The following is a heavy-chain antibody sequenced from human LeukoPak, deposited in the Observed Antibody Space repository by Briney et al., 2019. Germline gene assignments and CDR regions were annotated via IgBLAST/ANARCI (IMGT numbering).Heavy chain of an antibody. J-gene: IGHJ4*02. CDR3: ARGGIVVVTIDY. D-gene: IGHD3-22*01. CDR1: GGSISSVDYY. CDR2: IYYSGST. V-gene: IGHV4-30-4*01. Sequence: SETLSLTCTVSGGSISSVDYYWSWIRQPPGKGLEWIGYIYYSGSTYYNPSLKSRVTISVDTSKNQFSLKLSSVTAADTAVYYCARGGIVVVTIDYWGQGTLVTVSS.